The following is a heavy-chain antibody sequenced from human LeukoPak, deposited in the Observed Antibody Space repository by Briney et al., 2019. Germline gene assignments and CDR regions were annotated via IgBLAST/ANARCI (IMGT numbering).Heavy chain of an antibody. CDR2: INNDGSST. V-gene: IGHV3-74*01. J-gene: IGHJ4*02. D-gene: IGHD6-19*01. CDR3: AKDARRTFGLSSGLYRGSYYFDY. CDR1: GFTFSHYW. Sequence: PGGSLRLSCAASGFTFSHYWMHWVRQVPGKGLVWVSHINNDGSSTTYADSVKGRFTISRDNSKNTLFLQVNSLRAEDTAVYYCAKDARRTFGLSSGLYRGSYYFDYWGQGTLVTVSS.